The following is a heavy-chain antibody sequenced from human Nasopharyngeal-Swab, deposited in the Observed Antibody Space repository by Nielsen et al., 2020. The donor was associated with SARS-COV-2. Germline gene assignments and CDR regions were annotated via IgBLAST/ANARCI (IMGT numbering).Heavy chain of an antibody. CDR2: IKSKTDGGTT. CDR1: GFTFGDYA. J-gene: IGHJ3*02. D-gene: IGHD2-2*02. CDR3: TTDSGKYQLLYQMPTNDAFDI. Sequence: GGSLRLACTAAGFTFGDYAMSWFRQAPGKGLEWVGRIKSKTDGGTTDYAAPVKGRCTISRYESTNTLYLQMNSLKTEDTAVYYCTTDSGKYQLLYQMPTNDAFDIWGQGTMVTVSS. V-gene: IGHV3-15*01.